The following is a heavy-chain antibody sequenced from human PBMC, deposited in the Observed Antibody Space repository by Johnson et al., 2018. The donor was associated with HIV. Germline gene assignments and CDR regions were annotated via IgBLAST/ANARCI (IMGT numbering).Heavy chain of an antibody. CDR3: AKDRRTYSSSADAVDI. CDR2: IWYDGSNN. CDR1: GFTFSKYG. Sequence: QVQLVESGGGVVQPGGSLRLSCAASGFTFSKYGVHWVRQAPGKGLEWVAVIWYDGSNNYYADSVKGRFTISRDNSKNTLYLQMNSLRAEDTAVYYRAKDRRTYSSSADAVDIWGQGTMVTVSS. V-gene: IGHV3-30*02. J-gene: IGHJ3*02. D-gene: IGHD6-6*01.